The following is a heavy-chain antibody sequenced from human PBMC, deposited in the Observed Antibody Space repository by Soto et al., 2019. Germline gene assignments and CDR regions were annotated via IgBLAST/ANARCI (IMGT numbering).Heavy chain of an antibody. Sequence: GGSLRLSCAASGFTFSSYWMSWVRQAPGKGLEWVANIKQDGSEKYYVDSVKGRFTISRDNAKNSLYLQMNSLRAEDTAVYYCARLRITIFGVVIRDYGMDVWGQGTTVTVSS. CDR2: IKQDGSEK. CDR1: GFTFSSYW. D-gene: IGHD3-3*01. V-gene: IGHV3-7*03. J-gene: IGHJ6*02. CDR3: ARLRITIFGVVIRDYGMDV.